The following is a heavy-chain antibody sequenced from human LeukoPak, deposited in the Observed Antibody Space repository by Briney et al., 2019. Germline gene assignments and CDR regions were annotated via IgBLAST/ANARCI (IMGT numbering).Heavy chain of an antibody. CDR1: GGTFSSYA. CDR2: IIPIFGTA. CDR3: ARDRYYYDSGGYSLFDY. J-gene: IGHJ4*02. D-gene: IGHD3-22*01. Sequence: ASVKVSCKASGGTFSSYAISWVRQAPGQGLEWMGGIIPIFGTANYAQKFQGRVTITADKSTSTAYMELSSLRSEDTAVYYCARDRYYYDSGGYSLFDYWGQGTLVTVSS. V-gene: IGHV1-69*06.